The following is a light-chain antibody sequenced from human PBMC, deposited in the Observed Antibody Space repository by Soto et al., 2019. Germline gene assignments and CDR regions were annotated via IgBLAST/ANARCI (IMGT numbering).Light chain of an antibody. J-gene: IGKJ2*01. CDR2: GSS. Sequence: EVVLTQSPGTLSLSPGEGATLSCRVSQTLSSDYLAWYQQKPGQAPRLLISGSSIRATGIPDRFSGGGSGTDFTLTITRLEPEDFAVYYCQQYITSPYTFGQGTKLEIK. CDR3: QQYITSPYT. V-gene: IGKV3-20*01. CDR1: QTLSSDY.